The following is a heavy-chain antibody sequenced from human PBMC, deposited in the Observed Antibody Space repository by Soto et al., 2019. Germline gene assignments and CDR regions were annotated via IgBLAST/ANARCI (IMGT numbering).Heavy chain of an antibody. CDR3: ANSYSGYDRHFDY. Sequence: PGGSLRLSCVASGFTFSDYWMSWVRQAPGKGLEWVANIKQDGSEEYYVDSVKGRFTISRDNSKNTLYLQMNSLRVDDTAVYYCANSYSGYDRHFDYWGQGTLVTVSS. CDR1: GFTFSDYW. J-gene: IGHJ4*02. CDR2: IKQDGSEE. V-gene: IGHV3-7*05. D-gene: IGHD5-12*01.